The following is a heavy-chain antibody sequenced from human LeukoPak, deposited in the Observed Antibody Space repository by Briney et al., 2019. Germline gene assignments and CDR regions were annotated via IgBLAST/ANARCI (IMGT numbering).Heavy chain of an antibody. CDR3: ARRGGSGRSFDY. D-gene: IGHD3-10*01. Sequence: PSETLSLTCTVSGASVSSGGYYWSWLWQPPGKGLEWIGYIYYSGSTNYNPSLKSRVTISVDASKNQFSLKVSSVTAADTAVYYCARRGGSGRSFDYWGQGTLVTVSS. J-gene: IGHJ4*02. V-gene: IGHV4-61*08. CDR1: GASVSSGGYY. CDR2: IYYSGST.